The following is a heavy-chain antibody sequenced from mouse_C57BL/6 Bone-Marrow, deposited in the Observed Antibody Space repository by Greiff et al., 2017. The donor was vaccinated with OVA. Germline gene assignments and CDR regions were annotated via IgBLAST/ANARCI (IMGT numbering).Heavy chain of an antibody. J-gene: IGHJ2*01. D-gene: IGHD1-1*01. V-gene: IGHV14-3*01. Sequence: EVMLVESVAELVRPGASVKLSCTASGFNIKNTYMHWVKQRPEQGLEWIGRIDPANGNTKYAPKFQGKATITADTSSNTAYLQLSSLTSEDTAIYYCARPLHYYGSSYPDYWGQGTTLTVSS. CDR2: IDPANGNT. CDR1: GFNIKNTY. CDR3: ARPLHYYGSSYPDY.